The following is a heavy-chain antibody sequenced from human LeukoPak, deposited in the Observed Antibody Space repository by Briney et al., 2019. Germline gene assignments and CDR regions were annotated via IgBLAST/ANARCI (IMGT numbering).Heavy chain of an antibody. V-gene: IGHV3-48*01. J-gene: IGHJ3*02. CDR2: ISSGSSTI. CDR3: ARVGLDYDFWSGYYREDAFDI. CDR1: GFTFSTYS. D-gene: IGHD3-3*01. Sequence: GGSLRLSCEASGFTFSTYSMNWVRQAPGKGLEWVSYISSGSSTIYYADSVKGRFTISRDNSKNTLYLQMNSLRAEDTAVYYCARVGLDYDFWSGYYREDAFDIWGQGTMVTVSS.